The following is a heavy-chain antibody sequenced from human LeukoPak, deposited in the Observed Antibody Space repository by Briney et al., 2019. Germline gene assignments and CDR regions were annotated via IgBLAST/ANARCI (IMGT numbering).Heavy chain of an antibody. CDR1: GFTFSSYA. D-gene: IGHD3-22*01. J-gene: IGHJ4*02. Sequence: GRSLRLSCAASGFTFSSYAMHWVRQAPGKGLEWVAVISYDGSNKYYADSVKGRFTISRDNSKNTLYLQMNSLRAEDTAVYYCARDGRITMIVEGYFDYWGQGTLVTVSS. CDR3: ARDGRITMIVEGYFDY. V-gene: IGHV3-30-3*01. CDR2: ISYDGSNK.